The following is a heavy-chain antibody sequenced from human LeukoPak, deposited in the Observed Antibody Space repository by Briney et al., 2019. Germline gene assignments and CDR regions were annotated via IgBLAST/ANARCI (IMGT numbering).Heavy chain of an antibody. CDR3: AKESGLSSQSSFDS. D-gene: IGHD6-6*01. V-gene: IGHV4-4*07. CDR2: IYTSGST. CDR1: GGSISSYY. J-gene: IGHJ4*02. Sequence: PSETLSLTCTVSGGSISSYYWSWIRQPAGKGLEWIGRIYTSGSTNYNPSLKSRVTMSVDTSKNQFSLKLSSVTAADTAVYYCAKESGLSSQSSFDSWGQGILVTVSS.